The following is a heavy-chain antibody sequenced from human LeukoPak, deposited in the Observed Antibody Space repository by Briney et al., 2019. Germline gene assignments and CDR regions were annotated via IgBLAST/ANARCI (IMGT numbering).Heavy chain of an antibody. D-gene: IGHD5-12*01. Sequence: SETLSLTCAVYGGSFSGYYWSWIRQPPGKGLEWIGYIYYSGSTNYNPSLKSRVTISVDTSKNQFSLKLSSVTAADTAVYYCARVSGYDWGSFYDYWGQGTLVTVSS. CDR2: IYYSGST. V-gene: IGHV4-59*01. J-gene: IGHJ4*02. CDR1: GGSFSGYY. CDR3: ARVSGYDWGSFYDY.